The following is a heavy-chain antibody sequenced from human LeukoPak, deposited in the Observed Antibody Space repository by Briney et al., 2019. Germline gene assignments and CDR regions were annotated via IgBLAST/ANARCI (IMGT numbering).Heavy chain of an antibody. V-gene: IGHV4-34*01. CDR3: ARVYSSGWYESDY. D-gene: IGHD6-19*01. Sequence: SETLSLTCAVYGGSFSGYYWSWIRQPPGTGLEWIGEINHSGSTTYNPSLKSRVTISVDTSKNQFSLKLSSVTAADTAVYYCARVYSSGWYESDYWGQGTLVTVSS. J-gene: IGHJ4*02. CDR1: GGSFSGYY. CDR2: INHSGST.